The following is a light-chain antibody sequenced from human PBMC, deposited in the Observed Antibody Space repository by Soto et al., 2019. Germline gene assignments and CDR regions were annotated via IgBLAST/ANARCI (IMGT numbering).Light chain of an antibody. Sequence: RLTRSPSTLSGSVGDRVTITFRASQGISSYLAWYQQKPGKAPKLLIYAASTLQSGVPSRFSGSGSGTDFTLTISCLQSEDFATYYCQQYYSYPPTFGQGTKVHIK. CDR3: QQYYSYPPT. J-gene: IGKJ1*01. CDR1: QGISSY. V-gene: IGKV1-8*01. CDR2: AAS.